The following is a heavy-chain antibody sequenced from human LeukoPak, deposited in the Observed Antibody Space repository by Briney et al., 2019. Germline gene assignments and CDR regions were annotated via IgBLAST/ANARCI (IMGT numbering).Heavy chain of an antibody. Sequence: ASVKVSCKASGYTFTSYGISWVRQAPGQGLEWMATIIPIFGAPNYAPKFQGRVSITADESTSTAYMVLSSLRAEDTAVYYCAREASSTWYAMFDFWGQGTLVTVSS. CDR2: IIPIFGAP. CDR1: GYTFTSYG. V-gene: IGHV1-69*13. D-gene: IGHD2-2*01. CDR3: AREASSTWYAMFDF. J-gene: IGHJ4*02.